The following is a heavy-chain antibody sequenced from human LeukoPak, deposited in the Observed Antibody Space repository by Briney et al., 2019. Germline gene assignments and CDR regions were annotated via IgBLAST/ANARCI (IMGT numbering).Heavy chain of an antibody. J-gene: IGHJ4*02. CDR1: GFTFSNFA. V-gene: IGHV3-23*01. CDR2: ITGYGAT. D-gene: IGHD5-24*01. CDR3: ARVGDGYNKGQFDY. Sequence: GGSLRLSCAASGFTFSNFAMMWVRQAPGTGLQWVSTITGYGATFYADSVRGRFTIFRDTSMNTLFLQMNSLGAEDTAVYYCARVGDGYNKGQFDYWGQGTLVTVSS.